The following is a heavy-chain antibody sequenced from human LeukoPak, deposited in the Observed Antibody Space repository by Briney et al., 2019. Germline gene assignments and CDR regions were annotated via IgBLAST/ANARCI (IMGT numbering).Heavy chain of an antibody. Sequence: SETLSLTCAVYGGSFSGYYWSWIRQPPGKGLEWIGEITHSGSTNYNPSLKSRVTTSVDTSKKQVSLKLTSVTAADTAVYYCARGTVGALDYWGQGILVAVSS. D-gene: IGHD4-23*01. J-gene: IGHJ4*02. CDR3: ARGTVGALDY. V-gene: IGHV4-34*01. CDR2: ITHSGST. CDR1: GGSFSGYY.